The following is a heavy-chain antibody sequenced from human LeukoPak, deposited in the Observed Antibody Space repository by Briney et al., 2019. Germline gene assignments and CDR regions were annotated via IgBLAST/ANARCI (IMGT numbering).Heavy chain of an antibody. CDR1: GFTFSSYG. D-gene: IGHD3-9*01. J-gene: IGHJ4*02. V-gene: IGHV3-23*01. CDR3: AKVPRYGVYYFDY. CDR2: ISGSGGST. Sequence: GGSLRLSCAASGFTFSSYGMSWVRQAPGKGLEWVSAISGSGGSTYYADSVKGRFTISRDNSKSTLYLQMNSLRAEDTAVYYCAKVPRYGVYYFDYWGQGTWSPSPQ.